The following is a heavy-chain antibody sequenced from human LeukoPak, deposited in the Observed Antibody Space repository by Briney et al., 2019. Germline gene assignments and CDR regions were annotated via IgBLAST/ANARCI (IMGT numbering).Heavy chain of an antibody. CDR2: IYYSGSA. CDR3: VRDGYCSSTGCYRTWYFDL. CDR1: GGSISSYY. J-gene: IGHJ2*01. V-gene: IGHV4-59*01. Sequence: SETLSLTCTVSGGSISSYYWSWIRQPPGKGLEGIGYIYYSGSANYNPSLKSRVTISIDKSKNQFSLKMTSATATDTAVYYCVRDGYCSSTGCYRTWYFDLWGRGTLVTVSS. D-gene: IGHD2-2*02.